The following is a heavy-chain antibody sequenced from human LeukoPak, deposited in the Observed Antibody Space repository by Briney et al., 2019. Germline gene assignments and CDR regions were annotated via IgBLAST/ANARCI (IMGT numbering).Heavy chain of an antibody. D-gene: IGHD6-13*01. J-gene: IGHJ6*03. CDR2: IYYTGST. CDR3: ARMRQQPYYYYHYMDV. V-gene: IGHV4-59*01. Sequence: SETLSLTCTVSGGSISSYYWSWIRQPPGKGLEWIGYIYYTGSTNYNPSLKSRVAISVDTSKNQFSLNLSPVTAADTAVYYCARMRQQPYYYYHYMDVWGKGTTVTVSS. CDR1: GGSISSYY.